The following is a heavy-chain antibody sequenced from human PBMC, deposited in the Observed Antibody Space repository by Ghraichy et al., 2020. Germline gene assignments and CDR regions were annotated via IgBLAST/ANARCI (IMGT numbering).Heavy chain of an antibody. CDR2: IKHGGST. J-gene: IGHJ3*02. V-gene: IGHV4-34*01. CDR3: ARDPLGYSYGLPSRGGAFDI. D-gene: IGHD5-18*01. Sequence: SETLSLTCAAYGGSFSAYYWSWLRQPPGKGLEWIGEIKHGGSTNYNPSLKSRVTISVDTSTNQFSLKQSSVTAADAAVYYCARDPLGYSYGLPSRGGAFDIWGQGTMVTVSS. CDR1: GGSFSAYY.